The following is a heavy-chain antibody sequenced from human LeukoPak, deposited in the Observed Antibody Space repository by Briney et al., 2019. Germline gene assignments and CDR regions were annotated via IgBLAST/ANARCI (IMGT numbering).Heavy chain of an antibody. CDR1: GYTFTGYY. CDR2: INPNSGGT. V-gene: IGHV1-2*02. Sequence: ASVKVSCKASGYTFTGYYMHWVRQAPGQGLEWMGWINPNSGGTNYAQKFQGRVTMTRDTSISTAYMELSRLRSDDTAVYYCARVGLELRSINHNWFDPWGQGTLVTVSS. J-gene: IGHJ5*02. CDR3: ARVGLELRSINHNWFDP. D-gene: IGHD1-7*01.